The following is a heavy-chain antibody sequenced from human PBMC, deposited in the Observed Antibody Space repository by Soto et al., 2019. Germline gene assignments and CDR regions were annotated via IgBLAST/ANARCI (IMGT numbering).Heavy chain of an antibody. V-gene: IGHV4-31*03. CDR2: IYYSGST. J-gene: IGHJ4*02. CDR3: ERVRDYEKIDY. Sequence: SETLSLTCTVSGGSISSGGYYWSWIRQHPGKGLEWIGYIYYSGSTYYNPSLKSRVTISVDTSKNQFSLKLSSVTAADTAVYYCERVRDYEKIDYCGQINIVTVSS. D-gene: IGHD4-17*01. CDR1: GGSISSGGYY.